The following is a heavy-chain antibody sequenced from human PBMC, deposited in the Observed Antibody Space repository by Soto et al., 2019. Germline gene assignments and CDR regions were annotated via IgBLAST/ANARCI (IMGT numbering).Heavy chain of an antibody. CDR3: AKDEGVELLWFGELWPYNWFDP. Sequence: EVQLLESGGGLVQPGGSLRLSCAASGFTFSSYAMSWVRQAPGKGLEWVSAISGSGGSTYYADSVKGRFTISRDNSKNALYLQMNRLRAEDTAVYYCAKDEGVELLWFGELWPYNWFDPWGQGTLVTVSS. CDR1: GFTFSSYA. V-gene: IGHV3-23*01. CDR2: ISGSGGST. D-gene: IGHD3-10*01. J-gene: IGHJ5*02.